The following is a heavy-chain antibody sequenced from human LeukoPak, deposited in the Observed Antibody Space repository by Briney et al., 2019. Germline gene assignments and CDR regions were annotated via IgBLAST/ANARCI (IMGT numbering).Heavy chain of an antibody. D-gene: IGHD1-14*01. Sequence: GGSLRLSCTASGFTFSSYAMNWVRQAPGKGLEWVSAISGSSGRTYYADFVKGRFTISRDNSKNTLYLQMNSLRAGDTAIYFCAKPARTDYTDYWGQGTLVTVSS. J-gene: IGHJ4*02. V-gene: IGHV3-23*01. CDR2: ISGSSGRT. CDR1: GFTFSSYA. CDR3: AKPARTDYTDY.